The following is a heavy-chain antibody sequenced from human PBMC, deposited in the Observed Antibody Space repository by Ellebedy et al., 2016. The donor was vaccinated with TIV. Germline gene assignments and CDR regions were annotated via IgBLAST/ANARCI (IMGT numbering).Heavy chain of an antibody. V-gene: IGHV3-15*01. Sequence: GESLKISCAASGFTLSDAWMSWVRQAPGKGLEWVGRIKSKTDGGTTDYAAPVKGRLTISRDDSKNTLELQMNSLKTEDTAVYHCTTQNSYGGGSFDFWGQGTLVTVSS. D-gene: IGHD5-18*01. CDR3: TTQNSYGGGSFDF. CDR2: IKSKTDGGTT. J-gene: IGHJ4*02. CDR1: GFTLSDAW.